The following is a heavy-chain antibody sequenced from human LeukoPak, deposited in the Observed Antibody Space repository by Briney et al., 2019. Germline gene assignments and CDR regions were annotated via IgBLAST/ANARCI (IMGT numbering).Heavy chain of an antibody. J-gene: IGHJ3*01. V-gene: IGHV1-2*02. D-gene: IGHD3-22*01. CDR2: INPNSGGT. Sequence: GAPVKVSCKASGYTFTGYYMHWVRQAPGQGLEWMGWINPNSGGTNYAQKFQGRVTMTRNTSISTAYMELNSLTSEDTAVYYCASDTSHTGGYYYREDAFDVRGQGTMVTVSS. CDR1: GYTFTGYY. CDR3: ASDTSHTGGYYYREDAFDV.